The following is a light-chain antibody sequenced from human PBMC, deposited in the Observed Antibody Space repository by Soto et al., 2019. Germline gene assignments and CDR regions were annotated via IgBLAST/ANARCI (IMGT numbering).Light chain of an antibody. CDR2: GAS. CDR3: QQYGDSPFT. J-gene: IGKJ3*01. CDR1: RHVYINA. Sequence: VVLTQSPATLSLSPGERATLSCRASRHVYINALAWYQQKPGRTPTLLIVGASTRATDIPDRFSGTGSGTDFSLTINGVEPEDSAVYYCQQYGDSPFTFGPGTRVEI. V-gene: IGKV3-20*01.